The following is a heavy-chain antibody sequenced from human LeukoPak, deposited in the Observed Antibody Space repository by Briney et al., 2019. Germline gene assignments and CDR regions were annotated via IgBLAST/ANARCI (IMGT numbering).Heavy chain of an antibody. CDR3: ARQTGSGYFDY. V-gene: IGHV4-38-2*02. CDR2: IYHSGST. J-gene: IGHJ4*02. D-gene: IGHD2-15*01. CDR1: GYSISSGYY. Sequence: PSETLSLTCTVSGYSISSGYYWGWIRQPPGKGLEWIGSIYHSGSTYYNPSRKSRVTISVDTSKNQFSLKLSSVTAADTAVYYCARQTGSGYFDYWGQGTLLTVSS.